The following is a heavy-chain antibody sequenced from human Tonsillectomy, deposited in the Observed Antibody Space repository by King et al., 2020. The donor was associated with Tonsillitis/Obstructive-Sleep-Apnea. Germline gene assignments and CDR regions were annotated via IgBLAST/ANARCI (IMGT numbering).Heavy chain of an antibody. CDR2: IDHTGST. CDR1: GGSFSGFY. CDR3: AGSTLGDGMAV. Sequence: VQLQQWGARLLKPSETLSLTCAVYGGSFSGFYWSWIRQPPGKGLEWIGEIDHTGSTNYNPSLKSRVTISVDTSKNHFSLKLSSVTAADTAVYYCAGSTLGDGMAVWGQGTTVTVSS. V-gene: IGHV4-34*01. D-gene: IGHD2/OR15-2a*01. J-gene: IGHJ6*02.